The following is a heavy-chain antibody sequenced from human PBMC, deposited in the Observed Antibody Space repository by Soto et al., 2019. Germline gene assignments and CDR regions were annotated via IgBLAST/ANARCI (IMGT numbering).Heavy chain of an antibody. J-gene: IGHJ5*02. CDR1: GGSISSSNW. CDR2: IYHSGST. CDR3: ARASVPSNYYDSSGYYP. D-gene: IGHD3-22*01. V-gene: IGHV4-4*02. Sequence: SETLSLTCAVSGGSISSSNWWSWVRQPPGKGLEWIGEIYHSGSTNYNPSLKSRVTISVDKSKHQFSLKLSSVTAADTAVYYCARASVPSNYYDSSGYYPWGQGTLVTVSS.